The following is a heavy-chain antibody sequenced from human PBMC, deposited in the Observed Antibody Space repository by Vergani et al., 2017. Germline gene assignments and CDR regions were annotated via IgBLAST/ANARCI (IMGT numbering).Heavy chain of an antibody. Sequence: QVQLQESGPGLVKPPGTLSLTCAVSGGSISSSNWWSWVRQPPGKGLEWMGEIYHSGSTNYNPSLKSRVTRSVDKSKNHFSLKMSSVPAADTAVYYCARYTDYYYGMDVWGQGTTVTVSS. CDR1: GGSISSSNW. J-gene: IGHJ6*02. V-gene: IGHV4-4*03. CDR3: ARYTDYYYGMDV. CDR2: IYHSGST.